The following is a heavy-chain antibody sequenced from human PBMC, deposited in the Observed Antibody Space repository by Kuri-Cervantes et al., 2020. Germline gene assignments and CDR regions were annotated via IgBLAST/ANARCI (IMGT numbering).Heavy chain of an antibody. J-gene: IGHJ4*02. CDR3: TRGLLGVVGAADY. CDR1: GGSISTYY. D-gene: IGHD1-26*01. V-gene: IGHV4-59*01. Sequence: ESLKISCTVSGGSISTYYWSWIRQPPRKGLEWIGYIHPSGGTNYNPSLKSRVTISLDTSKNQFSLNLISVTAADTAVYYCTRGLLGVVGAADYWGQGALVTVSS. CDR2: IHPSGGT.